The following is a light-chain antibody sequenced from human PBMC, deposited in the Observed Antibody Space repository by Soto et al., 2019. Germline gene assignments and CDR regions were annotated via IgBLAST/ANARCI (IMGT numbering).Light chain of an antibody. V-gene: IGKV1-9*01. CDR2: AAS. CDR1: QDISSS. J-gene: IGKJ2*01. CDR3: QQQGT. Sequence: QLTQSPSSLSASVGDRVTITCRASQDISSSLAWYQQKPGNAPKLLIYAASTLQRGVTSRFSGGGSGAHFTLTISSLQPEDSATYYCQQQGTFGQGTKLEIK.